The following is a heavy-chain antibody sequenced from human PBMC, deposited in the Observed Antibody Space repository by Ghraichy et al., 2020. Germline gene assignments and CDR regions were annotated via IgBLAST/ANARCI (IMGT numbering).Heavy chain of an antibody. J-gene: IGHJ6*02. CDR3: ARGSRVVRFYYYDGMDV. D-gene: IGHD2-2*01. V-gene: IGHV3-48*02. Sequence: GESLRLSCVGSGFSFSGYSMNWVRQSPGKGLEWVSSITSSSRTKSYADSVQGRFTISRDNVQNSMYLQMNSLRDEDTAVYYCARGSRVVRFYYYDGMDVWGQGTTVTVSS. CDR1: GFSFSGYS. CDR2: ITSSSRTK.